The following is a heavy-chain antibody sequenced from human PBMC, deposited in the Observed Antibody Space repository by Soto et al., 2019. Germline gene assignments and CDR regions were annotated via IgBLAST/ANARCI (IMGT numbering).Heavy chain of an antibody. J-gene: IGHJ5*02. CDR2: INHSGST. Sequence: QVQLQQWGAGLLKPSETLSLTCAVYGGSFSGYYWSWIRQPPGKGLEWIGEINHSGSTNYNPSPKSRVTISVDTSKNQVSLKLSSVTAADTAVYYCARGRGYCSGGSCYSPGNWFDPWGQGTLVTVSS. V-gene: IGHV4-34*01. D-gene: IGHD2-15*01. CDR1: GGSFSGYY. CDR3: ARGRGYCSGGSCYSPGNWFDP.